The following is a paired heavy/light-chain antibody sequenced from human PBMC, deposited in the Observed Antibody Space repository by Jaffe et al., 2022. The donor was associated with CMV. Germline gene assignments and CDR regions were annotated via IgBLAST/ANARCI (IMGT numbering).Heavy chain of an antibody. D-gene: IGHD3-3*01. J-gene: IGHJ6*03. CDR2: IRSKTYGGTT. Sequence: EVQLVESGGGLVQPGRSLRLSCTGSGFMFGDYAMNWVRQAPGKGLEWVGFIRSKTYGGTTEYAASVKGRFTISRDDSKSIAYLQMNSLKTEDTAVYYCSRSIFYYDFWGGHYYMDVWGKGTTVTVSS. CDR3: SRSIFYYDFWGGHYYMDV. V-gene: IGHV3-49*04. CDR1: GFMFGDYA.
Light chain of an antibody. CDR2: GKD. J-gene: IGLJ2*01. CDR1: SLRSYY. Sequence: SSELTQDPAVSVALGQTVRITCQGDSLRSYYASWYQQKPGQAPVLVIYGKDNRPSGIPDRFSVSSSGNTASLTITGAQAEDEADYYCSSRDSSGTGIFGGGTKLTVL. CDR3: SSRDSSGTGI. V-gene: IGLV3-19*01.